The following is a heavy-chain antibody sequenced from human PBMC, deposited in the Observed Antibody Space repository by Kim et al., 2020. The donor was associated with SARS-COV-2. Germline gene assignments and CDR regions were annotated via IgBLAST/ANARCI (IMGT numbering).Heavy chain of an antibody. CDR1: GFTFSDYY. Sequence: GGSLRLSCVASGFTFSDYYMSWIRQTPGKGLEWISYIATSSSHTYYIDSVKGRFTVSRDNAKNSLYLQMDSLRAEDTAVYYCARESRPSSDGFDFWCQG. CDR3: ARESRPSSDGFDF. J-gene: IGHJ4*02. CDR2: IATSSSHT. V-gene: IGHV3-11*05. D-gene: IGHD6-6*01.